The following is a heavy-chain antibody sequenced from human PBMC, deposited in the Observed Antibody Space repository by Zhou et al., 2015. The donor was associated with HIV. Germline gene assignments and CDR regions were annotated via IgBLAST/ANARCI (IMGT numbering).Heavy chain of an antibody. CDR1: GGTFSSYA. J-gene: IGHJ4*02. D-gene: IGHD4-17*01. CDR3: AMSNSEGPDYGDYESFDY. CDR2: IIPIFGTA. V-gene: IGHV1-69*01. Sequence: QVQLVQSGAEVKKPGSSVKVSCKASGGTFSSYAISWVRQAPGQGLEWMGGIIPIFGTANYAQKFQGRVTITADESTSTAYMELSSLRSEDTAVYYCAMSNSEGPDYGDYESFDYWGQGTLVTVSS.